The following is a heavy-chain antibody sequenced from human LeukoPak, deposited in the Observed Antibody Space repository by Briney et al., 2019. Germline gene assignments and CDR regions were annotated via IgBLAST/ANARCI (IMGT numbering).Heavy chain of an antibody. J-gene: IGHJ5*02. D-gene: IGHD2-21*02. Sequence: GGSLRLSCAASGFTFSSYWMHWVRQAPGKGLVWVSRINSDGSSTSYADSVKGRFTISRDNAKNTLYLQMNSLRAEDTAVYYCVRSPPVTYNWFDPWGQGTLVTVSS. V-gene: IGHV3-74*01. CDR2: INSDGSST. CDR3: VRSPPVTYNWFDP. CDR1: GFTFSSYW.